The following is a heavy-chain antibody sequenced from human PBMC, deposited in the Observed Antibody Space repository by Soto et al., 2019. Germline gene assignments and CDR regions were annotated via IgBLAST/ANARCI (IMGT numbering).Heavy chain of an antibody. D-gene: IGHD7-27*01. V-gene: IGHV3-23*01. J-gene: IGHJ6*02. Sequence: GGPLRLSCAASGFTFSSYDMSWVRQAPGKGLEWVATVTGSGGSTYYADSVKGRFTISRDNSKNTLYLQMNSLRADDTALYYCAKWGNDWGYYYYGFNVWGQGTTVTVSS. CDR2: VTGSGGST. CDR1: GFTFSSYD. CDR3: AKWGNDWGYYYYGFNV.